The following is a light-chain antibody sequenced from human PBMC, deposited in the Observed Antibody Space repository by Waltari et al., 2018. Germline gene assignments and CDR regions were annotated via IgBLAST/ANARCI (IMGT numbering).Light chain of an antibody. J-gene: IGLJ2*01. Sequence: SSELTQDPAVSVALGQTVRITCQGDSLRSSYASWYQQKPGQAPVLVIYGKNTRTSGIPDRFSCSSSGNTAALTITGAQAEDEADYYCNSRDSSGNHPVVFGGGTKLTVL. CDR2: GKN. V-gene: IGLV3-19*01. CDR3: NSRDSSGNHPVV. CDR1: SLRSSY.